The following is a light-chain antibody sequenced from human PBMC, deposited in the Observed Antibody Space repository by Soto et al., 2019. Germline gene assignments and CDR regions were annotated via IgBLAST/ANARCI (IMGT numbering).Light chain of an antibody. J-gene: IGKJ4*01. Sequence: EVVMTQSPATLSVSPGEGVTLSCRASQGIGDTLAWYQHKPGQTPRLLIYDTSTRATGVPARFSGSRSGPEFTLTISRLEPEDSAVYFCQHYGSLPLTFGGGTKVDIK. CDR1: QGIGDT. CDR3: QHYGSLPLT. CDR2: DTS. V-gene: IGKV3-15*01.